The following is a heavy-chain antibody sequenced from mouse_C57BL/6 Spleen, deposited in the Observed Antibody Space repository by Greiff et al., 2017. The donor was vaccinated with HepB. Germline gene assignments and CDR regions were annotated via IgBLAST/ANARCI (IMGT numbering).Heavy chain of an antibody. CDR3: ARPLYSNYPWDFAY. CDR2: IRNKANGYTT. D-gene: IGHD2-5*01. V-gene: IGHV7-3*01. Sequence: DVHLVESGGGLVQPGGSLSLSCAASGFTFTDYYMSWVRQPPGKALEWLGFIRNKANGYTTEYSASVKGRFTISRDNSQSILYLQMNALRAEDSATYYCARPLYSNYPWDFAYWGQGTLVTVSA. CDR1: GFTFTDYY. J-gene: IGHJ3*01.